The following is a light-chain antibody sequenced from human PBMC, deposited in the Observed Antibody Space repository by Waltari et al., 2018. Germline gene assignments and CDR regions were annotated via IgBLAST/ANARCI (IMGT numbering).Light chain of an antibody. J-gene: IGLJ3*02. CDR1: SSNIGGND. CDR2: TNK. CDR3: ATWEDSLNGWV. V-gene: IGLV1-44*01. Sequence: QSVVIQSPSASGTPGQRVTISCSGSSSNIGGNDVYWYQQFPGTAPKLLIYTNKHRPSGGPYLFSGSKSGTSAALVISGLQSEDEADYYCATWEDSLNGWVFGGGTKLTVL.